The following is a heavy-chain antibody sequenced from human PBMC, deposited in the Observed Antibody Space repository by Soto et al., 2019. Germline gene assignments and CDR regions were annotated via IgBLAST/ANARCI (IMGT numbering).Heavy chain of an antibody. CDR2: ISSSSSAI. CDR3: ARGYASGSYYY. Sequence: EVQLVESGGGLVQPGGSLRLSCAASGFTFSTYSMNWVRQAPGKGLECISYISSSSSAIYYADSVKGRFTISRDNAKNPLYLQMNSLRDEDTAIYYCARGYASGSYYYWGQGTLVTVSS. J-gene: IGHJ4*02. D-gene: IGHD3-10*01. V-gene: IGHV3-48*02. CDR1: GFTFSTYS.